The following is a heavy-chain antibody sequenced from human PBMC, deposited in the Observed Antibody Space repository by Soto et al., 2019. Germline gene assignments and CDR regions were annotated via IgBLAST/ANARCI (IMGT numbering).Heavy chain of an antibody. CDR1: GFTFSSYG. CDR3: ARDLFDWLTKRGNFDY. Sequence: QVQLVESGGGVVQPGRSLRLSCAASGFTFSSYGMHWVRQAPGKGLEWVAVIWYDGSNKYYADSVKGRFTISRDNSKNTLYLQMNSLRAEDTAVYYCARDLFDWLTKRGNFDYWGQGTLVTVSS. D-gene: IGHD3-9*01. CDR2: IWYDGSNK. V-gene: IGHV3-33*01. J-gene: IGHJ4*02.